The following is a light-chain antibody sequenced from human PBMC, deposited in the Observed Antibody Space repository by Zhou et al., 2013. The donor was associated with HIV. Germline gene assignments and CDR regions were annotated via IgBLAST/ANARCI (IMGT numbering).Light chain of an antibody. CDR3: QQYGSSLFT. V-gene: IGKV3-20*01. CDR1: QSVSSRY. Sequence: EIVLTQSPGTLSLSPGERATLSCRASQSVSSRYLVWYQQKPGQAPRLLIYDASTRATGIPDRFSGSGSGTDFTLTISRLEPEDFAVYYCQQYGSSLFTFGPGTKVDIK. CDR2: DAS. J-gene: IGKJ3*01.